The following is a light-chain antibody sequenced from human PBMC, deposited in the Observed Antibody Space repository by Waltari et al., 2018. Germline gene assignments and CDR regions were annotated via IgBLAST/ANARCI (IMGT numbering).Light chain of an antibody. CDR1: QSVGSSS. Sequence: EMVFTLSPGTASLSPGEGATPSCTASQSVGSSSSAWYQQKPGQAPRLVIYRASRKATGLPDRFSGSGSGTAFSLTISRLEPEEFAVYYCQQHGTLPATFGQGTKVEIK. CDR3: QQHGTLPAT. V-gene: IGKV3-20*01. CDR2: RAS. J-gene: IGKJ1*01.